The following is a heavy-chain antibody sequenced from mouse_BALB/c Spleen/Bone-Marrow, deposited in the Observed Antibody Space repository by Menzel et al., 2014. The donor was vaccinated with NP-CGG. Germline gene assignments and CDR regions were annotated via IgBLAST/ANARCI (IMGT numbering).Heavy chain of an antibody. CDR1: GFNIKDTY. J-gene: IGHJ4*01. Sequence: EVHLQQSGPDLVKPGASVKLSCTASGFNIKDTYMHWVKQRPEQGLEWIGRIDPANGNTKYDPKFQGKATITADTSSNTASLQLSSLTSEDTAVYYCARWEYYAMDYWGQRTSVNVSS. CDR3: ARWEYYAMDY. V-gene: IGHV14-3*02. CDR2: IDPANGNT. D-gene: IGHD4-1*01.